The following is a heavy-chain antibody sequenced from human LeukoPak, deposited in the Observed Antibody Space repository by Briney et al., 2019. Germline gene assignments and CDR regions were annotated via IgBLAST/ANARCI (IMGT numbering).Heavy chain of an antibody. CDR2: IYYTGST. V-gene: IGHV4-39*07. CDR3: ARADYYDSSGSDY. J-gene: IGHJ4*02. CDR1: GGSVSSSSYY. Sequence: PSETLSLTCTLSGGSVSSSSYYWGWIRQSPGKGLEWIGSIYYTGSTYYNPSLKSRVTISLDTSKNQFSLKLTSVTAADTAVYYCARADYYDSSGSDYWGQGTLVTVSS. D-gene: IGHD3-22*01.